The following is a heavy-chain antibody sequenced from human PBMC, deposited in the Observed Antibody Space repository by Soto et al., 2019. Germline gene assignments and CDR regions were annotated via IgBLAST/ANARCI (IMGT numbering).Heavy chain of an antibody. V-gene: IGHV3-21*01. D-gene: IGHD3-10*01. CDR1: GFSFSNYT. CDR2: ISRSSNHI. CDR3: AKDRGRGSPVSGGMDV. J-gene: IGHJ6*02. Sequence: GGSLRLSCAASGFSFSNYTMNWVRQAPGKGLEWVSVISRSSNHIYYADSMKGRFTISRDNAKNSLYLQMNSLRAEDTAVYYCAKDRGRGSPVSGGMDVWGQGNTVTVSS.